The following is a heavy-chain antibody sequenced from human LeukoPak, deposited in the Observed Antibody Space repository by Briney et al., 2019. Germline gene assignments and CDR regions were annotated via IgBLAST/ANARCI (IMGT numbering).Heavy chain of an antibody. CDR3: ARGPYYYDSSGSHHLDI. Sequence: PGGSLRLSCAASGFTFSSYSMNWVRQALGKGLEWVSSITSSSSYIYYADSVKGRFTISRDNAKNSLYLQMNSLRAEDTAVYYCARGPYYYDSSGSHHLDIWGQGIMVTVSS. CDR1: GFTFSSYS. V-gene: IGHV3-21*01. CDR2: ITSSSSYI. J-gene: IGHJ3*02. D-gene: IGHD3-22*01.